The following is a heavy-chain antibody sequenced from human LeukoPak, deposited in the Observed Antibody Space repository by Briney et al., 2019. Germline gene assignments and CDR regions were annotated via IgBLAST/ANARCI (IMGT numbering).Heavy chain of an antibody. V-gene: IGHV4-34*01. D-gene: IGHD6-19*01. CDR2: INQSGNT. CDR3: ASRGGCKFRFTDYYYYYMDV. J-gene: IGHJ6*03. CDR1: GGSFSGYY. Sequence: PSETLSLTCAVYGGSFSGYYWSWIRQPPGKGLEWIGEINQSGNTNYNPSLKSRVTISVDTSKNQFSLKLSSVTAADTAVYYCASRGGCKFRFTDYYYYYMDVWGNGTTVTVSS.